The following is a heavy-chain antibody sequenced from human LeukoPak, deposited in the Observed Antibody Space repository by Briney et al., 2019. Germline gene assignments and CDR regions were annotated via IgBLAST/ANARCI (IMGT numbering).Heavy chain of an antibody. J-gene: IGHJ4*02. Sequence: AGSLRLSCAASGFTFSSYAMSWVRQAPGKGLEWVSAISGSGGSTYYADSVKGRFTISRDNSKNTLYLQMNSLRAEDTAVYYCAKDLTKGDYASFDYWGQGTLVTVSS. D-gene: IGHD4-17*01. V-gene: IGHV3-23*01. CDR2: ISGSGGST. CDR3: AKDLTKGDYASFDY. CDR1: GFTFSSYA.